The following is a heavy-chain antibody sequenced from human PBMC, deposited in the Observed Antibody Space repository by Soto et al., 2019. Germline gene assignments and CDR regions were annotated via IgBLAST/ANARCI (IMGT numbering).Heavy chain of an antibody. V-gene: IGHV4-30-2*01. CDR1: GGSISSGGYS. CDR3: AKIPAH. J-gene: IGHJ4*02. D-gene: IGHD2-2*01. Sequence: TLSLACDVSGGSISSGGYSWSWIRQPPGKGLEWIGYMYHSGSTYYNPSLKSRVTISIDRSKNQFSLKLSSVTAANTAAYYCAKIPAHWGQATL. CDR2: MYHSGST.